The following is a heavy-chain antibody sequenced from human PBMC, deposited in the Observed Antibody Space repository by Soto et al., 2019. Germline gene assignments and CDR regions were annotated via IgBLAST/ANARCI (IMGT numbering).Heavy chain of an antibody. J-gene: IGHJ6*02. CDR2: INHSGST. Sequence: SEALSLTCSVYSWSFGVYYWSWIRQPPGKGLKWIGEINHSGSTNYNPSLKSRVTISLDTSKNQFSLKLSSVTAADTAVYYCARVRGREYSSSSGGMDVCGQGTTVTVSS. CDR1: SWSFGVYY. V-gene: IGHV4-34*01. CDR3: ARVRGREYSSSSGGMDV. D-gene: IGHD6-6*01.